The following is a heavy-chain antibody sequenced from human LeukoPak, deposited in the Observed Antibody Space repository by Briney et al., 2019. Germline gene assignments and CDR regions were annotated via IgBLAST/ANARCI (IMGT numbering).Heavy chain of an antibody. CDR3: ARERQPSYDIYYYGSGSPLDY. D-gene: IGHD3-10*01. V-gene: IGHV7-4-1*02. CDR1: GYTFSSYA. Sequence: ASVKVSCKASGYTFSSYAMNWVRQAPGQGLEWMGWINTNTGNPTYAQGFTGRFVFSLDTSVSTAYLQISSLKVEDTAVYYCARERQPSYDIYYYGSGSPLDYWGQGTLVTVSS. J-gene: IGHJ4*02. CDR2: INTNTGNP.